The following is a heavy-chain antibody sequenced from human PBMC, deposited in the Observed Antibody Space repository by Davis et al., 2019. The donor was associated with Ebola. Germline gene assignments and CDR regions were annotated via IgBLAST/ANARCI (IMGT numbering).Heavy chain of an antibody. Sequence: PGGSLRLSCAAYGFTFSNYGMNWVRQAPGKGLEWVSVIYSGGSTYYADSVKGRFTISRDNSKNTLYLQMNSLRAEDTAVYYCARDRVVATIWHAFDIWGQGTMVTVSS. CDR3: ARDRVVATIWHAFDI. CDR1: GFTFSNYG. J-gene: IGHJ3*02. V-gene: IGHV3-66*02. D-gene: IGHD5-12*01. CDR2: IYSGGST.